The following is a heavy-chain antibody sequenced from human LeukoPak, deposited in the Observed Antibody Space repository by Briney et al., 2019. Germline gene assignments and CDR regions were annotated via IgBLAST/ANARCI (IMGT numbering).Heavy chain of an antibody. V-gene: IGHV3-30*02. CDR2: IRFDGSNK. Sequence: GGSLRLSCAASGFTFNSYGMHWVRQAPRKGLEWVGFIRFDGSNKYCADSVKGRFTISRDNSKNTLYLQMDSLRAEDTAVYYCARDQDYGPDQAFDYWAREPWSPSPQ. J-gene: IGHJ4*02. CDR1: GFTFNSYG. CDR3: ARDQDYGPDQAFDY. D-gene: IGHD4/OR15-4a*01.